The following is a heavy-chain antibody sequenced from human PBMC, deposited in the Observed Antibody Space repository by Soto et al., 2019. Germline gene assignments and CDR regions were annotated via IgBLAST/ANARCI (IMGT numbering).Heavy chain of an antibody. Sequence: PGGSLRLSCAASGFTFSSYSMNWVRQAPGKGLEWVSSISSSSSYIYYADSVKGRFTISRDNAKNSLYLQMNSLRAEDTAVYYCARDSTYDYVWGSYRSSNGYHAFDIWGQGTMVTVSS. V-gene: IGHV3-21*01. CDR1: GFTFSSYS. CDR3: ARDSTYDYVWGSYRSSNGYHAFDI. CDR2: ISSSSSYI. D-gene: IGHD3-16*02. J-gene: IGHJ3*02.